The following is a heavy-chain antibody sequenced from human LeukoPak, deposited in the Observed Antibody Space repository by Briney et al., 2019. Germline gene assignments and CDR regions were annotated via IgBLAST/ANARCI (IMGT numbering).Heavy chain of an antibody. V-gene: IGHV4-30-4*08. J-gene: IGHJ4*02. Sequence: SQTLSLTCTVSGGSISSGSYYWSWIRQPAGKGLEWIGYIYYSGSTYYNPSLKSRVTISVDTSKNQFSLKLSSVTAADTAVYYCARVWPGTEVDYWGQGTLVTVSS. CDR2: IYYSGST. CDR3: ARVWPGTEVDY. D-gene: IGHD3/OR15-3a*01. CDR1: GGSISSGSYY.